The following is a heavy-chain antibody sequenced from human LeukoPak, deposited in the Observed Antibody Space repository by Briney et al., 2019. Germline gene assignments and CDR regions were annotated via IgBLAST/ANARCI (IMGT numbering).Heavy chain of an antibody. Sequence: PSETLSLTCTVSGGSVSSGSYYWSWIRQPPGKGLEWIGYIYYSGSTNYNPSLKSRVTISVDTSKNQFSLKLSSVTAADTAVYYRAREGSSSSFDYWGQGTLVTVSS. CDR2: IYYSGST. V-gene: IGHV4-61*01. CDR1: GGSVSSGSYY. J-gene: IGHJ4*02. D-gene: IGHD6-6*01. CDR3: AREGSSSSFDY.